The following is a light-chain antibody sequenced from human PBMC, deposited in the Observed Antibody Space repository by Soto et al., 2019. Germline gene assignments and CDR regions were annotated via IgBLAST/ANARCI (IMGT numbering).Light chain of an antibody. V-gene: IGLV2-14*01. CDR2: DVS. CDR1: NSDIGAYNY. CDR3: SSYTSSSTLL. Sequence: QSALTQPASVSGSPGQSITISCTGTNSDIGAYNYVSWYQHHPGKAPKLMIYDVSNRPSGVSNRFSGSKSGNTASLTISGLQAEDEADYYCSSYTSSSTLLFGGGTKVTVL. J-gene: IGLJ3*02.